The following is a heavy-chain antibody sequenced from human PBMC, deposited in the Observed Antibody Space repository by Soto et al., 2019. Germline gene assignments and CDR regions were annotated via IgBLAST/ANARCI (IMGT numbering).Heavy chain of an antibody. J-gene: IGHJ5*02. CDR2: IIPIIGII. Sequence: QVQLVQSGAEVKKPGSSVKVSCKASGGTFSTYTITWVRQAPGQGLEWMGRIIPIIGIINYAQEFQGRVTITADKSTGTAYMELTRLRSDDTAVYYCAGDPDSHYNDSHASSYPWGQGTLVTVSS. CDR3: AGDPDSHYNDSHASSYP. CDR1: GGTFSTYT. D-gene: IGHD3-22*01. V-gene: IGHV1-69*08.